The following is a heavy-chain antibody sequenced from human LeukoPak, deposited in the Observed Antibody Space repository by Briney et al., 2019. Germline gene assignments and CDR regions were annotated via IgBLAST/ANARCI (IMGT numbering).Heavy chain of an antibody. J-gene: IGHJ3*02. D-gene: IGHD5-18*01. Sequence: KPSETLSLTCTVSGGSISSSSYYWGWIRQPPGKGLEWIGSIYYSGSTYYNASLKSRVTISVDTSKNRFSLKLSSVTAADTAVYYCASKRAMVNAFDIWGQGTMVTVSS. CDR1: GGSISSSSYY. V-gene: IGHV4-39*01. CDR3: ASKRAMVNAFDI. CDR2: IYYSGST.